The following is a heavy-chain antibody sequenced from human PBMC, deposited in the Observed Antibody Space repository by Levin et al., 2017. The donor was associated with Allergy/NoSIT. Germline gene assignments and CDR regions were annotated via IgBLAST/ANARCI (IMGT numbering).Heavy chain of an antibody. CDR3: ARHDYGLPLDY. CDR1: GFTFSSYA. J-gene: IGHJ4*02. Sequence: GGSLRLSCAASGFTFSSYAMHWVRQAPGKGLEWVAVISYDGSNKYYADSVKGRFTISRDNSKNTLYLQMNSLRAEDTAVYYCARHDYGLPLDYWGQGTLVTVSS. V-gene: IGHV3-30-3*01. CDR2: ISYDGSNK. D-gene: IGHD4-17*01.